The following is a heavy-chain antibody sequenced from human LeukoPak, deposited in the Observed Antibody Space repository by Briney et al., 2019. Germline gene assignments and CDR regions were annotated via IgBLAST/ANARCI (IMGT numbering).Heavy chain of an antibody. CDR3: ARHREWLLPPLDAFDI. J-gene: IGHJ3*02. V-gene: IGHV5-51*01. CDR2: IYPGDSDT. Sequence: GESLKISCKGSGYSFTSYWIGWVRQMPGKGLEWMGIIYPGDSDTRHSPSFQGQVTISADKSISTAYLQRSSLKASDTAMYYCARHREWLLPPLDAFDIWGQGTMVTVSS. CDR1: GYSFTSYW. D-gene: IGHD3-3*01.